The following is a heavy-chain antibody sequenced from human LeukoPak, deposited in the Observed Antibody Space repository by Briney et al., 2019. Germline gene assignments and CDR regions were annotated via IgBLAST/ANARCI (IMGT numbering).Heavy chain of an antibody. V-gene: IGHV3-23*01. CDR1: GFTFSSYA. CDR3: AKDPGYCSSTSCFFDY. J-gene: IGHJ4*02. Sequence: GGSLRLSCAASGFTFSSYAMSWVRQAPGKGLEWVSAISGSGGSTYYADSVKGRFTISRDNSKNTLYLQMNSLRAEDTAVYYCAKDPGYCSSTSCFFDYWGQGTLVTVSS. D-gene: IGHD2-2*01. CDR2: ISGSGGST.